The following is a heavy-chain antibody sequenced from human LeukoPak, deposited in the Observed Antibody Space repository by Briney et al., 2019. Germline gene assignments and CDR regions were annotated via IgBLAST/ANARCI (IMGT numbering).Heavy chain of an antibody. Sequence: SETLSLTCTVSGDSISSYYWSWIRQPPGKGLEWIGYIYYSGTTDYNPSLKSRVTISVDASKNQFSLRLSSVTAADTAVYYCARDKVPGDYWGRGTLVTVSS. CDR1: GDSISSYY. CDR3: ARDKVPGDY. D-gene: IGHD1-1*01. J-gene: IGHJ4*02. CDR2: IYYSGTT. V-gene: IGHV4-59*01.